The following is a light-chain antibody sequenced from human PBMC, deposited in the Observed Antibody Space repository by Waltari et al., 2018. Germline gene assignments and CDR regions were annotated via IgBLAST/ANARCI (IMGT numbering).Light chain of an antibody. CDR1: QRVGRS. Sequence: CRASQRVGRSLCWCQQKHGQAPRLLIYDASTRATGTPDRFSGGGSGTDFSLTISRLEPEDFAVYYCQMYVRLPVTFGQGTKVEI. J-gene: IGKJ1*01. CDR2: DAS. V-gene: IGKV3-20*01. CDR3: QMYVRLPVT.